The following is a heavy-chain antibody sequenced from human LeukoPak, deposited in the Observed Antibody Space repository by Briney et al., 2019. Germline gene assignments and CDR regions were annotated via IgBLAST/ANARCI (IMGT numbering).Heavy chain of an antibody. CDR1: EFTISDYY. V-gene: IGHV3-11*01. D-gene: IGHD3-3*01. CDR3: ARDERLLSFLK. CDR2: ITSGGTSI. J-gene: IGHJ4*02. Sequence: GGSLRLSCAASEFTISDYYMSWIRQAPGKGLEWVSYITSGGTSIYYADSVKGRFTISRDNAKSSLYLQMNSLRAEDTAIYYCARDERLLSFLKWGQGTLVTVSS.